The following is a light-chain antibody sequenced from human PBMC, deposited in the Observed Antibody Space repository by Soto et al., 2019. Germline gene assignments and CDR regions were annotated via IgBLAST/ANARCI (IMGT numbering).Light chain of an antibody. CDR1: QSISSW. J-gene: IGKJ4*01. CDR3: KQYNSYPLT. CDR2: KAY. Sequence: DIQMTQSPSTLSASVGDRVTITCRASQSISSWLAWYQQKPGKAHKLLIYKAYSLESGVQSRFSGSGSGTEFTLTIRSLQPGDFATYYCKQYNSYPLTFGGGTKVDIK. V-gene: IGKV1-5*03.